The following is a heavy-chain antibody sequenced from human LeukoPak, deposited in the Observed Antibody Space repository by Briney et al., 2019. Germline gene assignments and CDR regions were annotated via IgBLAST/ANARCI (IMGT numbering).Heavy chain of an antibody. V-gene: IGHV1-18*04. D-gene: IGHD3-16*01. CDR2: ISPYNGDT. CDR1: GYTFSSNG. CDR3: AELRGGIYSSRDALDI. J-gene: IGHJ3*02. Sequence: ASVKVSCKASGYTFSSNGISWVRQGPGQGLEWMAWISPYNGDTKYAPEFQGRVTVTTDTSTSTAYMELRSLRSDDTALYYCAELRGGIYSSRDALDIWGQGTMVTVSS.